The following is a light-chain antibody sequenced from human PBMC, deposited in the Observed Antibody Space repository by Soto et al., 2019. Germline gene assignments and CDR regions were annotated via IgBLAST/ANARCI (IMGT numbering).Light chain of an antibody. V-gene: IGKV1-5*03. CDR1: QTISAS. CDR3: QQYEAFSWA. CDR2: KAS. Sequence: IQMTQSPSTLSASVGDRVTITCRASQTISASLAWYQQKPGKAPKLLIYKASTLKSGVPSRFSGSGSGTEFTLTISSLQTDDFATYYCQQYEAFSWAFGQGTKVEIK. J-gene: IGKJ1*01.